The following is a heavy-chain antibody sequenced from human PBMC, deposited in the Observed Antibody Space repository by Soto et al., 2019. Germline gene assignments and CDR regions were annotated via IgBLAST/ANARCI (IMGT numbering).Heavy chain of an antibody. CDR2: IIPIFGTA. CDR3: ARYTVTTYYYYCGMDV. V-gene: IGHV1-69*13. J-gene: IGHJ6*02. CDR1: GGTFSSYA. D-gene: IGHD4-4*01. Sequence: SVKVSCKASGGTFSSYAISWVRQAPGQGLEWMGGIIPIFGTANYAQKFQGRVTITADESTSTAYMELSSLRSEDTAVYYCARYTVTTYYYYCGMDVWGQGTTVTVSS.